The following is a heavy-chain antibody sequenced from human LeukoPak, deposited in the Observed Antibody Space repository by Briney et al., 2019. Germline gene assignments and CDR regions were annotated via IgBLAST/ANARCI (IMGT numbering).Heavy chain of an antibody. CDR3: ARDKYSYGPFDY. CDR2: ISSSSSYI. CDR1: GFTFSSYS. V-gene: IGHV3-21*01. J-gene: IGHJ4*02. Sequence: PGGSLRLSCAASGFTFSSYSMSWVRQAPGKGLEWVSSISSSSSYIYYADSVKGRFTISRDNAKNSLYLQMNSLRAEDTAVYYCARDKYSYGPFDYWGQGTLVTVSS. D-gene: IGHD5-18*01.